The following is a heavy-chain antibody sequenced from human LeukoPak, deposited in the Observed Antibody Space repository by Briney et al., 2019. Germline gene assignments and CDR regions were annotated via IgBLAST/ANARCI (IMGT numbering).Heavy chain of an antibody. CDR3: TRENRGYTYGPIGDFYYGMDV. CDR2: IYPAGDT. D-gene: IGHD5-18*01. CDR1: GFTFSIYS. V-gene: IGHV3-53*01. J-gene: IGHJ6*02. Sequence: GGSLRFSCAASGFTFSIYSLNWVRQAPGKGLEWVSIIYPAGDTYYGDSVKGRFTISRDKSKNTLFLQMTSLRVEDTAVYYCTRENRGYTYGPIGDFYYGMDVWGQGTTVTVSS.